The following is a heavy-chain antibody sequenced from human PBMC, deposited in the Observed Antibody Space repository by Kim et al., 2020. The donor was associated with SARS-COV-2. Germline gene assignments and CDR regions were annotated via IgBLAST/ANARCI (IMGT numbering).Heavy chain of an antibody. CDR2: ISWNSGSI. Sequence: GGSLRLSCAASGFTFDDYAMHWVRQAPGKGLEWVSGISWNSGSIGYADSVKGRFTISRDNAKNSLYLQMNSLRAEDTALYYCAKDRTTVRNWYFDLWGRGTLVTVSS. CDR3: AKDRTTVRNWYFDL. V-gene: IGHV3-9*01. D-gene: IGHD4-17*01. CDR1: GFTFDDYA. J-gene: IGHJ2*01.